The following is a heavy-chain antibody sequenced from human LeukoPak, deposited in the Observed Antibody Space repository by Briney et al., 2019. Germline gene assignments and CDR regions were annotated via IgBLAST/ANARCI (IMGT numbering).Heavy chain of an antibody. D-gene: IGHD6-13*01. CDR3: ARLGPGYSSSWYVIIPPDFDY. CDR1: GYTFTSYY. Sequence: ASVKVSCKASGYTFTSYYMHWVRQAPGQGLEWMGIINPSGGSTSYAQKFQGRVTMTRDTSTSTVYMELSSLRSEDTAVYYCARLGPGYSSSWYVIIPPDFDYWGQGTLVTVSS. CDR2: INPSGGST. J-gene: IGHJ4*02. V-gene: IGHV1-46*01.